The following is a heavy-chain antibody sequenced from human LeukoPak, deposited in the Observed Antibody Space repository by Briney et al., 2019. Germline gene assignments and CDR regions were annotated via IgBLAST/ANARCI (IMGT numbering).Heavy chain of an antibody. CDR3: ARLGYGDYDIDY. D-gene: IGHD4-17*01. Sequence: TSETLSLTCTVSGGSISSYYWSWIRQPRGKARVWIGYIYDSGSTNYNPSLKSRVTISVDTSKNQFSLKLSSVTAADTAVYYCARLGYGDYDIDYWGQGTLVTVSS. J-gene: IGHJ4*02. V-gene: IGHV4-59*08. CDR2: IYDSGST. CDR1: GGSISSYY.